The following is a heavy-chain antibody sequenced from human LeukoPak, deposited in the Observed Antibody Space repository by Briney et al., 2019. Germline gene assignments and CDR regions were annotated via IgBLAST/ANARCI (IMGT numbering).Heavy chain of an antibody. V-gene: IGHV4-34*01. CDR3: ARVQPYFDTSGYYLCPFDS. CDR2: TNHSGST. Sequence: SETLSLTCAVYSGTFSGYFWTWIRQPPGKGLEWIGDTNHSGSTNYNPSLKSRVTVSADSSKNQFSLKLNSVTAADTAVYYCARVQPYFDTSGYYLCPFDSWGQGTPVTVSS. J-gene: IGHJ4*02. CDR1: SGTFSGYF. D-gene: IGHD3-22*01.